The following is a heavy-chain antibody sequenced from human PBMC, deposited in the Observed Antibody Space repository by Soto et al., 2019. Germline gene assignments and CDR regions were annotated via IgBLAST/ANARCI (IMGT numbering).Heavy chain of an antibody. J-gene: IGHJ6*02. CDR3: TRHAIIARLQYRMDV. CDR2: IFYRGTA. CDR1: GGSVSGYY. Sequence: SETLSLTCTVSGGSVSGYYWSWIRQSPGRGLEWLGYIFYRGTALYSPSVQSRLSITVDTSKNQFSLKMRSVTAADTAIYYCTRHAIIARLQYRMDVWARGTTVTVSS. V-gene: IGHV4-59*02. D-gene: IGHD2-2*01.